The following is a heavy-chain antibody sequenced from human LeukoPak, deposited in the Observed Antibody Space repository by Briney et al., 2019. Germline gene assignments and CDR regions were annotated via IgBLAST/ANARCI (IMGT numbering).Heavy chain of an antibody. D-gene: IGHD3-10*01. CDR3: TRVNYFGSGSYRYFDF. Sequence: GGSLSLSCTASGFTFGDYAMSWVRQAPGKGLEGVGFIRSKAYCWTTEYAASVKGRYTISRDDSKSIAYLQMNSLKTEDTAVYSCTRVNYFGSGSYRYFDFWGQGTLVTVSS. CDR2: IRSKAYCWTT. V-gene: IGHV3-49*04. J-gene: IGHJ4*02. CDR1: GFTFGDYA.